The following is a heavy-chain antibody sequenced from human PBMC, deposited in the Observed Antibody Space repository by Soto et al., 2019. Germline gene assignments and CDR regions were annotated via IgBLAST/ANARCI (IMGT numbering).Heavy chain of an antibody. V-gene: IGHV3-11*01. CDR3: ARDLYSCYDLYYYYGMDV. CDR1: GFTFSDYY. J-gene: IGHJ6*02. CDR2: ISSSGSTK. D-gene: IGHD5-12*01. Sequence: QVQLVESGGGLVKPGGSLRLSCAASGFTFSDYYMTWIRQAPGKGLEWVSYISSSGSTKYYADSVQGRFTISGDNAKNSLYLQMNSLRAEDTAVYYCARDLYSCYDLYYYYGMDVWGQGTTVTVSS.